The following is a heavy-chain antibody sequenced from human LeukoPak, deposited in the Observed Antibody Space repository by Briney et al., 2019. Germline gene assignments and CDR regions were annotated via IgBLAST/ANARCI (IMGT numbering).Heavy chain of an antibody. CDR1: GFTFSSYW. CDR3: ARDSYEYYYDSSGYPGTFDY. D-gene: IGHD3-22*01. Sequence: GGSLRLSCAASGFTFSSYWMHWVRQAPGEGLVWVSRINSDGSSTSYADSVKGRFTISRDNAKNTLYLQMNSLRAEDTAVYYCARDSYEYYYDSSGYPGTFDYWGQGTLVTVSS. J-gene: IGHJ4*02. V-gene: IGHV3-74*01. CDR2: INSDGSST.